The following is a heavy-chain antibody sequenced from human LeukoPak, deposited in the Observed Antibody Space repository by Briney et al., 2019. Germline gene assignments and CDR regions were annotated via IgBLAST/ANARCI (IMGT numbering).Heavy chain of an antibody. CDR2: VHYTGST. J-gene: IGHJ4*02. V-gene: IGHV4-39*02. CDR3: ARDGLWFGELSY. D-gene: IGHD3-10*01. CDR1: GGSVSSSTFY. Sequence: SETLSLTCTVSGGSVSSSTFYWGWIRQPPGKGLEWIASVHYTGSTFYNPSLKSRVTISMDTSKTQFSLNLRSVTAADTAVYYCARDGLWFGELSYWGQGTLVTVSS.